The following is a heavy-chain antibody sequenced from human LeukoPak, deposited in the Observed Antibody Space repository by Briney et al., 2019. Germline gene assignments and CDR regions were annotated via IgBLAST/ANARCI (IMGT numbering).Heavy chain of an antibody. CDR3: ARGSKTIAAPDY. D-gene: IGHD6-6*01. J-gene: IGHJ4*02. Sequence: GGSLRLSCAASGFSFSNAWMNWVRQAPGKGLEWVSAISGSGGSTYYADSVKGRFTISRDNSKNTLYLQMNSLRAEDTAMYYCARGSKTIAAPDYWGQGTLVTVSS. CDR1: GFSFSNAW. V-gene: IGHV3-23*01. CDR2: ISGSGGST.